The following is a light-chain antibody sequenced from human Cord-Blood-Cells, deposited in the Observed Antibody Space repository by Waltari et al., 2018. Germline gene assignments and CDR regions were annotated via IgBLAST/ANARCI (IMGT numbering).Light chain of an antibody. CDR3: QKYNSAPPQGVT. Sequence: DIQMTQSPSSLSASVGDRVTITCRASQGISNYVAWYQQKPGKVTKLLIYDASTLQSGVQSRFSCSGSGTDFTLTISSLQPEDVATYYCQKYNSAPPQGVTFGQGTKLEIK. CDR1: QGISNY. V-gene: IGKV1-27*01. CDR2: DAS. J-gene: IGKJ2*01.